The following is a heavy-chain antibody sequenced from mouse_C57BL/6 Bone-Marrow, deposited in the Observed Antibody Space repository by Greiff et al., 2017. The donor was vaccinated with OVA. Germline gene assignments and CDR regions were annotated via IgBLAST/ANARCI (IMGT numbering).Heavy chain of an antibody. CDR1: GYTFTDYE. D-gene: IGHD2-3*01. V-gene: IGHV1-15*01. CDR2: IDPETGGT. Sequence: VQLVESGAELVRPGASVTLSCTASGYTFTDYEMHWVKQTPVHGLEWIGVIDPETGGTAYNQKFKGKAIQTADKSSSTAYMEIRSLTSEDSAVYYCTRWLLFDYWGQGTTLTVSS. CDR3: TRWLLFDY. J-gene: IGHJ2*01.